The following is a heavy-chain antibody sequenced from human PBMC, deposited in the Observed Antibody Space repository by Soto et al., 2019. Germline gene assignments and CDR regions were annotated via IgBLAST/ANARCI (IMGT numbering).Heavy chain of an antibody. CDR1: GFTFSSYW. J-gene: IGHJ6*02. CDR2: INSDGSST. V-gene: IGHV3-74*01. Sequence: GGSLRLSCAASGFTFSSYWMHWVRQAPGKGLVWVSRINSDGSSTSYADSVKGRFTISRDNAKNTLYLQMNSLRAEDTAVYYCARAXITIFGVVTAHYYYGMDVWGQGTTVTV. D-gene: IGHD3-3*01. CDR3: ARAXITIFGVVTAHYYYGMDV.